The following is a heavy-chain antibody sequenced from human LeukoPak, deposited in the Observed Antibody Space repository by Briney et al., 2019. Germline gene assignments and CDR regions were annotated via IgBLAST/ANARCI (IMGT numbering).Heavy chain of an antibody. D-gene: IGHD2-15*01. J-gene: IGHJ6*02. CDR2: ISSSSSYI. V-gene: IGHV3-21*01. CDR3: ARDPTPRYCSGGSCYTHYGMDV. CDR1: GFTFSSYT. Sequence: SGGSLRLSCAASGFTFSSYTMNWVPQAPGKGLEWVSSISSSSSYIYYANSVKGRLTISRDNAKNSLYLQMNSLRAEDTAVYYCARDPTPRYCSGGSCYTHYGMDVWGQGTTVTVSS.